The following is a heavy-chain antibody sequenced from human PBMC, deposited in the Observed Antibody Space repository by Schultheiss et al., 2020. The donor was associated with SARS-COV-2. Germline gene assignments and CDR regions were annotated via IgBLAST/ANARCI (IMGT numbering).Heavy chain of an antibody. V-gene: IGHV3-30*03. CDR2: ISYEGSKK. Sequence: GGSLRLSCVVSGFTFNNYGMHWVRQAPGKGLEWVAAISYEGSKKYYADSMQGRFTVSRDNANNSLYLQMHSLRAEDTAVYYCARAIYGDYIPFDYWGQGALVTVSS. D-gene: IGHD4-17*01. CDR3: ARAIYGDYIPFDY. CDR1: GFTFNNYG. J-gene: IGHJ4*02.